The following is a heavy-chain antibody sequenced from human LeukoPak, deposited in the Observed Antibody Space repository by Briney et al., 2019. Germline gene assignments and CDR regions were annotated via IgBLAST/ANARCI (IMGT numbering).Heavy chain of an antibody. CDR3: AREQDGNSGSTWGSWFDP. CDR2: IYYSGST. J-gene: IGHJ5*02. CDR1: GGSISSYY. V-gene: IGHV4-59*12. Sequence: SETLSLTCTVSGGSISSYYWSWIRQPPGKGLEWIGYIYYSGSTNYNPSLKSRVAMSVDTSKNQFSLKLSSVTAADTAVYYCAREQDGNSGSTWGSWFDPWGQGTLVTVSS. D-gene: IGHD1-26*01.